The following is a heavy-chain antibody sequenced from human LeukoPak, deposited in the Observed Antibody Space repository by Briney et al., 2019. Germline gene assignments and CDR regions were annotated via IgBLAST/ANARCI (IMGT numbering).Heavy chain of an antibody. J-gene: IGHJ4*02. CDR1: GASLSTSPYY. CDR3: ATLGYSYGTDY. CDR2: IYYSGST. Sequence: PSETLSLTCSVSGASLSTSPYYWGWIRQPPGKGLEWIGSIYYSGSTYYNPSLKSRVTISVDTSKNQFSLKLSSVTAADTAVYYCATLGYSYGTDYWGQGTLVTVSS. D-gene: IGHD5-18*01. V-gene: IGHV4-39*07.